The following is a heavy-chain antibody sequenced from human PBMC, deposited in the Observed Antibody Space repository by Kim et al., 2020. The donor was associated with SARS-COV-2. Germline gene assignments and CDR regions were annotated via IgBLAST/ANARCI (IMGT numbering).Heavy chain of an antibody. Sequence: SSSGSTIYYADSVEGRFTLSRDNAKNSLYLQMNSLRAEDTAVYYCAPLDYWGQGTLVTVSS. CDR2: SSSGSTI. V-gene: IGHV3-48*03. J-gene: IGHJ4*02. CDR3: APLDY.